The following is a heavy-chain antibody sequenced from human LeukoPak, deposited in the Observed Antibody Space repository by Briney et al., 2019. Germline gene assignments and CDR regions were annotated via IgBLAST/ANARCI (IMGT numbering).Heavy chain of an antibody. CDR3: ARHWLEATKTYSYWFDP. D-gene: IGHD2-21*01. Sequence: SETLSLTCSASGGSISDYYWSWIRLPPGKGLEWIGYIYRGGTINYNPSLKSRVTMSLDTSKNQISLMLNSVTAADTAVYYCARHWLEATKTYSYWFDPWGQGTLVTVSS. V-gene: IGHV4-4*09. J-gene: IGHJ5*02. CDR1: GGSISDYY. CDR2: IYRGGTI.